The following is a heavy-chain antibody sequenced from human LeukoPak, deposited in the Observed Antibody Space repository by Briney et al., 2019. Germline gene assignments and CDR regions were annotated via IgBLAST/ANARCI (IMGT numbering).Heavy chain of an antibody. J-gene: IGHJ4*02. V-gene: IGHV4-59*12. D-gene: IGHD6-19*01. CDR3: ARGHDSSGWYSQLALDY. Sequence: PSETLSLTCTVSGGSISSYYWSWIRQPPGKGLEWIGYIYYSGSTNYNPSLKSRVTISVDTSKNQFSLKLSSVTAADTAVYYCARGHDSSGWYSQLALDYWGQGTLVTVSS. CDR2: IYYSGST. CDR1: GGSISSYY.